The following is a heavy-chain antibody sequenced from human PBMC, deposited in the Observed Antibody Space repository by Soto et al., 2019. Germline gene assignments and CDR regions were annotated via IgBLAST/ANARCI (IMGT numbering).Heavy chain of an antibody. CDR2: INAGNGNT. V-gene: IGHV1-3*01. CDR3: ASSVVVTAIPDY. J-gene: IGHJ4*02. D-gene: IGHD2-21*02. Sequence: ASVKVSCKASGYTFTSYAMHWVRQAPGQRLEWIGWINAGNGNTKYSQKFQGRVTITRDTSASTAYMELSSLRSEDTAVYYCASSVVVTAIPDYWGQGTLVTVSS. CDR1: GYTFTSYA.